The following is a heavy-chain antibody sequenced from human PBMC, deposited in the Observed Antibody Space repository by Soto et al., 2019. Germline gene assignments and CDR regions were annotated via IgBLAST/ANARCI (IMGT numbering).Heavy chain of an antibody. V-gene: IGHV4-34*01. CDR2: INHSGST. CDR1: GGSFSSYY. J-gene: IGHJ4*02. Sequence: SETLSLTCAVYGGSFSSYYWSWIRQPPGKGPEWIGEINHSGSTNYNPSLKSRVTISVDTSKNQFSLKLNSVTDADTAVYCCASQALDTAIFDYWGQGTLVTVSS. D-gene: IGHD5-18*01. CDR3: ASQALDTAIFDY.